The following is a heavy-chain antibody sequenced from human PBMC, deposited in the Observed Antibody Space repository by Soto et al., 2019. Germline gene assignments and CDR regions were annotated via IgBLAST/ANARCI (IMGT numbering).Heavy chain of an antibody. V-gene: IGHV5-10-1*01. D-gene: IGHD3-10*01. CDR3: ARLSTSIRTDGEGMYV. J-gene: IGHJ6*02. CDR2: IDPSDSYT. CDR1: GYSFTSYW. Sequence: GESLKISCKGSGYSFTSYWISWVRQMPGKGLEWMGRIDPSDSYTNYSPSFQGHVTISADKSISTAYLQWSSLKASDTAMYYCARLSTSIRTDGEGMYVWGQGTTVTVSS.